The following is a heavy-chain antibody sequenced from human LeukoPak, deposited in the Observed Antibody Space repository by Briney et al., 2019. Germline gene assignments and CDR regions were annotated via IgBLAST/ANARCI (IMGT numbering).Heavy chain of an antibody. CDR1: GFTFSSYG. CDR2: ISYDGSNK. CDR3: ARQGDYGGNPFDY. Sequence: PGGSLRLSCAASGFTFSSYGMHWVRQAPGKGLEWVAVISYDGSNKYYADSVKGRFTISRDNSKNTLYLQMNSLRAEDTAVYYCARQGDYGGNPFDYWGQGTLVTVSS. D-gene: IGHD4-23*01. V-gene: IGHV3-30*03. J-gene: IGHJ4*02.